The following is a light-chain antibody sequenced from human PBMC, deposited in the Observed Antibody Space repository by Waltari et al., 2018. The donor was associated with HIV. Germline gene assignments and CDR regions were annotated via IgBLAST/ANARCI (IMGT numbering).Light chain of an antibody. CDR2: AAS. Sequence: DIQMTQSPSSLSASVGDRVTITCRARPGISNSLAWYQQTPGKAPTLLLYAASRYESGVPSRFSGSGSGTDYTLTISSLQPEDFATYYCQQYYSTPLTFGGGTKVEIK. J-gene: IGKJ4*01. CDR3: QQYYSTPLT. CDR1: PGISNS. V-gene: IGKV1-NL1*01.